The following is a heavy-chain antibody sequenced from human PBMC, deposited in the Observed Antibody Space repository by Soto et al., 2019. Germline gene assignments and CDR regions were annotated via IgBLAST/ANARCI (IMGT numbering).Heavy chain of an antibody. CDR2: INHSGST. CDR3: ARVVGYSSSWYWYFDL. D-gene: IGHD6-13*01. Sequence: SETLSLTCAVYGGSFSGYYWSWIRQPPGKGLEWIGEINHSGSTNYNPSLKSRVTISVDTSKNQFSLKLSSVTAADTAVYYCARVVGYSSSWYWYFDLWGRGTLVTVSS. J-gene: IGHJ2*01. CDR1: GGSFSGYY. V-gene: IGHV4-34*01.